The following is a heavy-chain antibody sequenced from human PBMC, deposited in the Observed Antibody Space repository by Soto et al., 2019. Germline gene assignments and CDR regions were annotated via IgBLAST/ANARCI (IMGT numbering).Heavy chain of an antibody. CDR2: IFHSGKT. CDR3: ASRTGAAGLTSSYYSYFGLDV. V-gene: IGHV4-4*02. D-gene: IGHD6-13*01. CDR1: GGSISSSNW. J-gene: IGHJ6*02. Sequence: PSETLSLTCAASGGSISSSNWWTWVRQSPGKGLEWIGEIFHSGKTNYNSSLKSRVTIFVDKSRNEFSLMLTSVTAADTAVYYCASRTGAAGLTSSYYSYFGLDVWGQGTTVTVSS.